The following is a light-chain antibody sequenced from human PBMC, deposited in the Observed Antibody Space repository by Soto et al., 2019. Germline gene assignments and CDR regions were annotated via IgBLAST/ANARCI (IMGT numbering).Light chain of an antibody. CDR3: SSYTSSSTPYV. J-gene: IGLJ1*01. V-gene: IGLV2-14*01. CDR1: SSDVGGYNY. CDR2: DVS. Sequence: QSALTPRASGSGSPGQSITISCTGTSSDVGGYNYVSWYQQHPGKAPKLMIYDVSNRPSGVSNRFSGSKSGNTASLTISGLQAEDEADYYCSSYTSSSTPYVFGTGTKVTVL.